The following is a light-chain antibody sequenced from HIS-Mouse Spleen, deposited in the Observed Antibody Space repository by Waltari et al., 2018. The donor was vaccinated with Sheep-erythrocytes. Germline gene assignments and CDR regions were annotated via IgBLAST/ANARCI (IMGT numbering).Light chain of an antibody. Sequence: SSELTKDPAVSVALGQTVRITCQGDSLRSYYASRFQQKPGQAPVLVIYGKNNRPSGIPDRFSGSSSGNTASLTITGAQAEDEADFYCNSRDSSGNHLGVVFGGGTKLTVL. CDR2: GKN. CDR3: NSRDSSGNHLGVV. J-gene: IGLJ2*01. V-gene: IGLV3-19*01. CDR1: SLRSYY.